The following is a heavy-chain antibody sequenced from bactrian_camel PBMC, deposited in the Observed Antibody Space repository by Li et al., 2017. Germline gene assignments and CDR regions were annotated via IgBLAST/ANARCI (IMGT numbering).Heavy chain of an antibody. D-gene: IGHD5*01. CDR1: GSGYVSGTAG. CDR3: AADLADLQYCTEVTGGPAT. V-gene: IGHV3S54*01. J-gene: IGHJ4*01. CDR2: IAPASGTT. Sequence: HVQLVESGGGSVNAGGSLTLSCAASGSGYVSGTAGMGWFRQVPGKEREGVAAIAPASGTTFYSDSVKGRFTISHVNVDNTLHLQMNSLKAEDTAVYYCAADLADLQYCTEVTGGPATGARGPRSPSP.